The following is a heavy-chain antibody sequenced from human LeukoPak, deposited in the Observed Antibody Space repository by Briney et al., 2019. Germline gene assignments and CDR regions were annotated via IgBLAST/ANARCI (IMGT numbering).Heavy chain of an antibody. V-gene: IGHV3-66*01. Sequence: GGSLRLSCAASGFTFRNNYMSWVRQAPGKGLEWVSVIYSGGSTYYSDSVKGRFTISRDNSKNTLYLQMNSLRAEDTAVYFCATGERMVRGDGVDYWGQGTLVTVSS. CDR2: IYSGGST. CDR1: GFTFRNNY. J-gene: IGHJ4*02. CDR3: ATGERMVRGDGVDY. D-gene: IGHD3-10*01.